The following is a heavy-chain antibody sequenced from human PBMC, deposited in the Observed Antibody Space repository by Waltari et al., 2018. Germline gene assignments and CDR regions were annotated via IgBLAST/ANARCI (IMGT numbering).Heavy chain of an antibody. CDR2: ISGSGGST. CDR1: GFTFSSYA. D-gene: IGHD4-17*01. CDR3: AKDRHDYGDYDWYFDL. V-gene: IGHV3-23*04. J-gene: IGHJ2*01. Sequence: EVQLVESGGGLVQPGGSLRLSCAASGFTFSSYAMSWVRQAPGKGLEWVSAISGSGGSTYYADSVKGRFTISRDNSKNTLYLQMNSLRAEDTAVYYCAKDRHDYGDYDWYFDLWGRGTLVTVSS.